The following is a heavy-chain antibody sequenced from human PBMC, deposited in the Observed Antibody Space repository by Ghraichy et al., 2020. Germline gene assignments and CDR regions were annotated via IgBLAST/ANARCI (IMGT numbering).Heavy chain of an antibody. CDR3: AREGYSSSSFDY. Sequence: GGSLNISCAASGFTFRSFWMSWVRQAPGEGLEWVANIKEDGSEKYYVDSVKGRFTISRDNAKNSLYLQMNSLRAEDTAVYYCAREGYSSSSFDYWGQGTLVTVSS. J-gene: IGHJ4*02. V-gene: IGHV3-7*01. CDR1: GFTFRSFW. CDR2: IKEDGSEK. D-gene: IGHD6-6*01.